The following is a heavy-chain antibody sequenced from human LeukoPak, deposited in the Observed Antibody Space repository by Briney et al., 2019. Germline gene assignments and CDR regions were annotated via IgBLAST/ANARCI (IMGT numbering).Heavy chain of an antibody. CDR3: TREGGGLLWFGELDY. CDR2: IRSKANSYAT. Sequence: PGGSLKLSCAASGFTFSGSAMHWVRQASGKGLEWVGRIRSKANSYATAYAASVKGRFTISRGDSKNTAYLQMNSLKTEDTAVYYCTREGGGLLWFGELDYWGQGTLVTVSS. V-gene: IGHV3-73*01. CDR1: GFTFSGSA. D-gene: IGHD3-10*01. J-gene: IGHJ4*02.